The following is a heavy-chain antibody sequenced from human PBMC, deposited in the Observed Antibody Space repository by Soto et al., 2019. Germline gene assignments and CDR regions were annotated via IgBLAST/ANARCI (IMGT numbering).Heavy chain of an antibody. CDR3: ARMYYGSGSYYNGDFDY. D-gene: IGHD3-10*01. CDR2: INHSGST. J-gene: IGHJ4*02. CDR1: GGSFSGYY. Sequence: PSETLSLTCAVYGGSFSGYYWSWIRQPPGKGLEWIGEINHSGSTNYNPSLKSRVTISVDTSKNQFSLKLSSVTAADTAVYYCARMYYGSGSYYNGDFDYWGQGTLVTVSS. V-gene: IGHV4-34*01.